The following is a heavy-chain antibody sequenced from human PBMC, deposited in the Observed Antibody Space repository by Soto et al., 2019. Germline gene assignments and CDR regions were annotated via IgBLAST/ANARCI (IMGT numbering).Heavy chain of an antibody. CDR3: ARGGGVGVAGSAAFDM. Sequence: QLHLVQSGAVVKKPGASVTVSCSASGYPVTAYYMHWVRQAPGRGLEWMGGINPATGAAKYTQTSQGRVTITRDTPTSTVFMELSGLTSEDTAVFYCARGGGVGVAGSAAFDMWGQGTLVTVSS. CDR1: GYPVTAYY. J-gene: IGHJ3*02. V-gene: IGHV1-2*02. CDR2: INPATGAA. D-gene: IGHD3-3*01.